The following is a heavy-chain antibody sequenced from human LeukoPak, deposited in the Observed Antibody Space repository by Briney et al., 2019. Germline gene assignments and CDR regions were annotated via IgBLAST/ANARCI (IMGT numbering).Heavy chain of an antibody. J-gene: IGHJ4*02. CDR3: ASDDGNSWLRYY. Sequence: ASVKVSCKASGYTFTTYPMHWVRQAPGQRLDWMGWIYPGNGNTKYSQKFQDRVTITRDTSASTAYTELRSLRSEDTAVYYCASDDGNSWLRYYGAQGTLVTVSS. CDR2: IYPGNGNT. V-gene: IGHV1-3*01. D-gene: IGHD6-13*01. CDR1: GYTFTTYP.